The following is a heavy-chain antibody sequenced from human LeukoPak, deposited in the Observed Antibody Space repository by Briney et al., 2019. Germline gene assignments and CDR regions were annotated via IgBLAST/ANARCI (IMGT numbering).Heavy chain of an antibody. CDR3: ARGRSYGFDFDS. J-gene: IGHJ4*02. D-gene: IGHD5-18*01. V-gene: IGHV4-61*01. CDR2: KYYSGST. Sequence: SEALSLTCDVSGVSINTCCYYWTWIRQPPGKGLEWIGYKYYSGSTRYNSSLRSRLTISLDSSKNQFSLRLTYVTAADTAVYYCARGRSYGFDFDSWGPGTLVIVSS. CDR1: GVSINTCCYY.